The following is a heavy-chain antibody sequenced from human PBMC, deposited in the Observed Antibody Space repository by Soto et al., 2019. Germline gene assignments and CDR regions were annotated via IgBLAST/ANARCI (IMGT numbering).Heavy chain of an antibody. J-gene: IGHJ4*02. CDR2: INAGNGNT. Sequence: QVQLVQSGAEVKKPGASVKVSCKASGYTFTSYAMHWVRRAPGQRLEWMGWINAGNGNTKYSQKFQGRVTITRDTSASTAYRELSSLRSEDTAVYYCARSIVVVTALDYWGQGTLVTVSS. D-gene: IGHD2-21*02. V-gene: IGHV1-3*01. CDR3: ARSIVVVTALDY. CDR1: GYTFTSYA.